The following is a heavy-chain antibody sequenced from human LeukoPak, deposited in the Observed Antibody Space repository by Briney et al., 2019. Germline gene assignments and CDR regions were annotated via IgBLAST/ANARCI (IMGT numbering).Heavy chain of an antibody. Sequence: SETLSLTCTVSGGSISSYYWGWIRQPPGKGLEWIGYIYYSGSTNYNPSLKSRVTISVDTSKNQFSLKLSSVTAADTAVYYCARGTQTYYDFWSGYSAPRTLFDYWGQGTLVTVSS. CDR2: IYYSGST. CDR1: GGSISSYY. CDR3: ARGTQTYYDFWSGYSAPRTLFDY. V-gene: IGHV4-59*12. D-gene: IGHD3-3*01. J-gene: IGHJ4*02.